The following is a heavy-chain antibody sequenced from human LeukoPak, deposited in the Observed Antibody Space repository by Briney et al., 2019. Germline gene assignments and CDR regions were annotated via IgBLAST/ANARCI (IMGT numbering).Heavy chain of an antibody. Sequence: GGSLRLSCAASGFTFSSYGMSWARQAPGKGLEWVSAISGSGGSTYYADSVKGRFTISRDNSKNTLYLEMNSLRAEDTAVYYCAKPWFGESPYYFDYWGQGTLVTVSS. CDR1: GFTFSSYG. CDR3: AKPWFGESPYYFDY. D-gene: IGHD3-10*01. V-gene: IGHV3-23*01. CDR2: ISGSGGST. J-gene: IGHJ4*02.